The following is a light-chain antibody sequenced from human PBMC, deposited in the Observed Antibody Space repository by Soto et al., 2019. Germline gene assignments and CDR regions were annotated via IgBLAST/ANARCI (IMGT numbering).Light chain of an antibody. CDR3: QQYGSSQMYP. V-gene: IGKV3-20*01. J-gene: IGKJ2*01. CDR1: QSVAGNY. Sequence: EIVLTQSPGTLSLSPGERATLSCRASQSVAGNYLAWYQRKPGQAPRLLIYGASSRSTGIPDRFSGSGSGTDFTLSISRLEPEDAAVYFCQQYGSSQMYPFCQGTKLEIK. CDR2: GAS.